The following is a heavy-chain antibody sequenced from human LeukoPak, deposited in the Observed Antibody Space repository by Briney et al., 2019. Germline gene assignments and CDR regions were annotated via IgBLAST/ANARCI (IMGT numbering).Heavy chain of an antibody. CDR3: ARDSAFEWLRSYYFDY. V-gene: IGHV3-33*01. CDR1: GFTFSSYG. J-gene: IGHJ4*02. Sequence: GGSLRLSCAASGFTFSSYGMHWVRQAPGKGLEWVAVIWYDGSNKYYADSVKGRFTISRDNSKNTLYLQMNSLRAEDTAVYYCARDSAFEWLRSYYFDYWGQGTLVTVSS. CDR2: IWYDGSNK. D-gene: IGHD5-12*01.